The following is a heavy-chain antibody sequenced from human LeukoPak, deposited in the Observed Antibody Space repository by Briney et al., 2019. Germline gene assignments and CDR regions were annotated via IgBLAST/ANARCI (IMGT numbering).Heavy chain of an antibody. J-gene: IGHJ4*02. CDR3: ARAKKYYYDSSGYPTDY. D-gene: IGHD3-22*01. V-gene: IGHV4-4*02. Sequence: SETLSLTCAVSGGSISSSNWWSWVRQPPGKGLEWIGEIYHSGSTNYNPSLKSRVTISVDKSKNQFSLKLSSVTAADTAVYYCARAKKYYYDSSGYPTDYWGQGTLVTVSS. CDR1: GGSISSSNW. CDR2: IYHSGST.